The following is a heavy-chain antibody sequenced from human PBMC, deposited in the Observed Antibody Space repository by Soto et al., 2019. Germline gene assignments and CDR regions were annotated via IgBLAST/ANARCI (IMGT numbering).Heavy chain of an antibody. CDR2: FDPEDGET. J-gene: IGHJ4*02. CDR1: GYTLTELS. D-gene: IGHD6-19*01. CDR3: ATASGWPPTLDY. Sequence: VASVKVSCKVSGYTLTELSMHWVRQAPGKGLEWMGGFDPEDGETIYAQKFQGRVTMTEDTSTDTAYMELSSLRSEDTAVYYCATASGWPPTLDYWGQGTLVTVSS. V-gene: IGHV1-24*01.